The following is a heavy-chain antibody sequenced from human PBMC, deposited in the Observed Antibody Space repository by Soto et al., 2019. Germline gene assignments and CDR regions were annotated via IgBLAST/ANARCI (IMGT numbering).Heavy chain of an antibody. CDR3: ARDRVRGVIRQTENWFDP. D-gene: IGHD3-10*01. Sequence: PSETLSLTCTDSGGSISSGGYYWSWIRQRPGKGLEWIGYIYYSGGTYYNPSLKSRVTISVDTSKNQFSLKLSSVTAADTAVYYCARDRVRGVIRQTENWFDPWGQGTLVTVSS. CDR2: IYYSGGT. V-gene: IGHV4-31*03. J-gene: IGHJ5*02. CDR1: GGSISSGGYY.